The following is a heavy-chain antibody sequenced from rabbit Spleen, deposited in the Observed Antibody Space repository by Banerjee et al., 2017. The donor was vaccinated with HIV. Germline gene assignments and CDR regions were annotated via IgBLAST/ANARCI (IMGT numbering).Heavy chain of an antibody. CDR2: IDSGSSGFT. J-gene: IGHJ6*01. V-gene: IGHV1S40*01. D-gene: IGHD1-1*01. CDR1: GFSFSSSDY. CDR3: ARDTSSSFSSYGMDL. Sequence: QSLEESGGDLVQPEGSLTLTCTASGFSFSSSDYMCWVRQAPGKGLEWISCIDSGSSGFTYFATWAIGRFTCSKPSSTTVTLQMTRLTAADTATYFCARDTSSSFSSYGMDLWGPGTLVTVS.